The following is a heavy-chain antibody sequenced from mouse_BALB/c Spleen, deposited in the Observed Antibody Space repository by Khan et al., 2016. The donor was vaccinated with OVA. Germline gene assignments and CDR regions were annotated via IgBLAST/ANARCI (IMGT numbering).Heavy chain of an antibody. V-gene: IGHV1-77*01. CDR2: IYPGSGNT. CDR3: ARMDTTSLDY. Sequence: VQLQEPGTELARPGASVKLSCKASGYTFTDYYITWVKQRTGQGLEWIGEIYPGSGNTYYNEKFKGKATLTADKSSNTAYMQLSSLTSEDSAVYFCARMDTTSLDYWGQGTTLTVSS. CDR1: GYTFTDYY. D-gene: IGHD2-3*01. J-gene: IGHJ2*01.